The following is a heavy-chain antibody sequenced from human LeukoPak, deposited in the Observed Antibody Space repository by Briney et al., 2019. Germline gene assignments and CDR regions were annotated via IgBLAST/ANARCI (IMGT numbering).Heavy chain of an antibody. D-gene: IGHD3-16*01. CDR3: ARGGFSGEYLQH. Sequence: ASVKVACKASGYRLTMYPIMWVRQAPGQGLEWMGWIHTNTGSPTYVQGFGGRYVFSLDTSVSTAYLQISNLKTEDTAVYYCARGGFSGEYLQHWGQGALVTVSS. J-gene: IGHJ1*01. CDR1: GYRLTMYP. V-gene: IGHV7-4-1*02. CDR2: IHTNTGSP.